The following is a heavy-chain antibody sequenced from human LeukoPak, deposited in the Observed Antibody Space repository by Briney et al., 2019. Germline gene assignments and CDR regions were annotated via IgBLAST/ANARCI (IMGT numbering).Heavy chain of an antibody. CDR3: AKDSDIVVVPADIGPFSIDY. J-gene: IGHJ4*02. V-gene: IGHV3-33*06. D-gene: IGHD2-2*02. Sequence: PGGSLRLSCAASGFTFSSYGMHWVRQAPGKGLEWVAVIWYDGSNKYYADSVKGRFTISRDNSKNTLYLQMNSLRAEDTAVYYCAKDSDIVVVPADIGPFSIDYWGQGTLVTVSS. CDR1: GFTFSSYG. CDR2: IWYDGSNK.